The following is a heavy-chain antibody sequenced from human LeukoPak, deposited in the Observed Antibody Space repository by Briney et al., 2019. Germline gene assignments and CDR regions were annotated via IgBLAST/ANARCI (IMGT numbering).Heavy chain of an antibody. CDR2: IKQDGSDK. CDR3: AKGIFGVVISGDAFDI. D-gene: IGHD3-3*01. J-gene: IGHJ3*02. V-gene: IGHV3-7*01. CDR1: GFTFNNYW. Sequence: PGGSLRLSCVASGFTFNNYWMNWVRQAPGKGLEWVANIKQDGSDKSYVDSVKGRFTISRDNAKNSLYLEMNSLRAEDTAVYYCAKGIFGVVISGDAFDIWGQGTMVTVSS.